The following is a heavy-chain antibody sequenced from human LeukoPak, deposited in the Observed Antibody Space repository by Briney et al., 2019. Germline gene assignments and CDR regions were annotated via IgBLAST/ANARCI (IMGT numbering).Heavy chain of an antibody. CDR2: IKQDGSEK. D-gene: IGHD3-22*01. CDR3: ATGNYYDSRGYYTFGH. Sequence: GGSLRLSCAASGFTFSSYWMSWVRQAPGKGLEWVANIKQDGSEKYYVDSVKGRFTISRDNAKNTLYLQMSSLRAEDTAVYYCATGNYYDSRGYYTFGHWGQGTLVTVSS. J-gene: IGHJ4*02. V-gene: IGHV3-7*01. CDR1: GFTFSSYW.